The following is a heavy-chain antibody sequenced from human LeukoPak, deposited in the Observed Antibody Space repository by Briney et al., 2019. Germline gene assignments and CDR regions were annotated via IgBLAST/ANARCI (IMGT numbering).Heavy chain of an antibody. CDR3: TRTGNLAVAGDY. CDR2: IKQDESEK. J-gene: IGHJ4*02. D-gene: IGHD6-19*01. CDR1: GFTFSNFG. V-gene: IGHV3-7*01. Sequence: QPGGSLRLSCAASGFTFSNFGMHWVRQAPGKGLEWVANIKQDESEKYYVDAVKGRFTISRDNAKNSLYLQMNNLRAEDTAVYYCTRTGNLAVAGDYWGQGTLVTVSS.